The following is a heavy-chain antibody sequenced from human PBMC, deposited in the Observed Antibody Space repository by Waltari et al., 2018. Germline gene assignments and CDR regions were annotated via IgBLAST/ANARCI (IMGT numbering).Heavy chain of an antibody. V-gene: IGHV4-39*07. D-gene: IGHD2-15*01. J-gene: IGHJ4*02. Sequence: QLQLQESGPGLVKPSETLSLTCNVSGGSISSSSYYWGWIRQPPGKGLEWIGSIYYSGRTYYNPSLKSRVTISVDPSKNQFSLKLSSVTAADTAVYYCAREEYCSGGSCYDGYWGQGTLVTVSS. CDR2: IYYSGRT. CDR1: GGSISSSSYY. CDR3: AREEYCSGGSCYDGY.